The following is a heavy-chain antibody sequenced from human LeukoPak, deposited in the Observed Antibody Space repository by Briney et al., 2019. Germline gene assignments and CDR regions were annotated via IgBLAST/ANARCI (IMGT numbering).Heavy chain of an antibody. D-gene: IGHD6-19*01. CDR3: ARGAVAVGIDY. Sequence: SETLSLTCTVSGGSIRSYCWSWIRQPPGKGLEWIGYIYYSGSTNYNPSLKSRVTISVDTSKNQFSLKLSSVTAADTAVYYCARGAVAVGIDYWGQGTLVTVSS. V-gene: IGHV4-59*01. CDR1: GGSIRSYC. J-gene: IGHJ4*02. CDR2: IYYSGST.